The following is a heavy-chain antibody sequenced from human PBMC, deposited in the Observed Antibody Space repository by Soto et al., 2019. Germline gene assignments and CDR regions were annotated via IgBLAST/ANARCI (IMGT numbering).Heavy chain of an antibody. CDR3: AKFFVAGTRGYFDS. CDR1: GFIFSSYA. Sequence: VGSLRLSCTASGFIFSSYAMSWVRQAPGKGLEWVSAISASGDNAYYADSVKGRFTISRDRSKSLYLQMKSLRAEDTAIYYCAKFFVAGTRGYFDSWGQGTLVTVSS. CDR2: ISASGDNA. J-gene: IGHJ4*02. D-gene: IGHD6-19*01. V-gene: IGHV3-23*01.